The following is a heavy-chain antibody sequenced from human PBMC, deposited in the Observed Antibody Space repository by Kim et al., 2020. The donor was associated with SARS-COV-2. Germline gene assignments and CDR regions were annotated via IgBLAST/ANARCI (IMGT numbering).Heavy chain of an antibody. Sequence: SGKTNYNPSLKRRVTMSLDTSRNQFSLKLRSVTAADTAVYYCARMYDYAPYWGQGALVTVSS. D-gene: IGHD2-2*01. V-gene: IGHV4-59*01. CDR2: SGKT. J-gene: IGHJ4*02. CDR3: ARMYDYAPY.